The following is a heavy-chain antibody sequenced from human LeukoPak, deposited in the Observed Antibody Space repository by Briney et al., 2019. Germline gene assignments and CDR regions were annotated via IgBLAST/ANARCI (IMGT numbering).Heavy chain of an antibody. D-gene: IGHD5-12*01. CDR2: ISGSGGST. CDR3: AKGGYSGYDFGY. V-gene: IGHV3-23*01. CDR1: GFTFSSYA. J-gene: IGHJ4*02. Sequence: GGSLSLSCAASGFTFSSYAMRWVRQAPGKGLEWVSAISGSGGSTYYADSVTGRFTISRDKSNNTLYLQMNSLRAEDTAVYYCAKGGYSGYDFGYWGQGTLVTASS.